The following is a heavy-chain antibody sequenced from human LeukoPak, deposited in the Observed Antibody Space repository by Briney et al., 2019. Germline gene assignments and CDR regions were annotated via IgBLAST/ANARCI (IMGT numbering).Heavy chain of an antibody. V-gene: IGHV1-2*02. D-gene: IGHD3-10*01. CDR1: GYTFTGYY. J-gene: IGHJ5*02. Sequence: ASVKVSCKASGYTFTGYYMHWVRQAPGQGLEWMGWINPNSGGTNYAQKFQGRVTTTRDTSISTAYMELSRLRSDDTAVYYCASGYGSGSGVWFDPWGQGTLVTVSS. CDR2: INPNSGGT. CDR3: ASGYGSGSGVWFDP.